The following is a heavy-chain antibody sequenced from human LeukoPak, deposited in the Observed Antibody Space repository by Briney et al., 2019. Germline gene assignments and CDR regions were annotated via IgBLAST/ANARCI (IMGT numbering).Heavy chain of an antibody. CDR1: GFTFSSYA. CDR3: AKGYYDSSGYFYYYYGMDV. J-gene: IGHJ6*02. CDR2: ISGSGGST. D-gene: IGHD3-22*01. V-gene: IGHV3-23*01. Sequence: GRSLRLSCAASGFTFSSYAMHWVRQAPGKGLEWVSAISGSGGSTYYADSVKGRFTISRDNSKNTLYLQMNSLRAEDTAVYYCAKGYYDSSGYFYYYYGMDVWGQGTTVTVSS.